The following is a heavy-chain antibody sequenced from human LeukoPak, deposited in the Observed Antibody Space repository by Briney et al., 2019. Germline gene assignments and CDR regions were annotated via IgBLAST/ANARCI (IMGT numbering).Heavy chain of an antibody. D-gene: IGHD3-22*01. V-gene: IGHV1-18*04. CDR1: GYTFTSNY. CDR3: ARDLTPDYYVSSGYYYFDY. CDR2: ISAYNGNT. Sequence: ASVKVSCKASGYTFTSNYMHWVRQAPGQGLEWMGWISAYNGNTNYAQKLQGRVTMTTDTSTSTAYMELRSLRSDDTAVYYCARDLTPDYYVSSGYYYFDYWGQGTLVTVSS. J-gene: IGHJ4*02.